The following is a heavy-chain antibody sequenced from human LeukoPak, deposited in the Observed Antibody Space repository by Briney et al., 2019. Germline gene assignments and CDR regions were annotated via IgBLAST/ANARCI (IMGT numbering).Heavy chain of an antibody. D-gene: IGHD6-19*01. CDR1: GFTVTNNY. Sequence: GGSLRLSCAGSGFTVTNNYMTWVRQAPGKGLEWVSFINSGGNTYYADSVKGRFTISRDNAKNSLYLQMNSLRAEDTAVYYCARTVIAVAGPFDYWGQGTLVTVSS. CDR2: INSGGNT. CDR3: ARTVIAVAGPFDY. V-gene: IGHV3-53*01. J-gene: IGHJ4*02.